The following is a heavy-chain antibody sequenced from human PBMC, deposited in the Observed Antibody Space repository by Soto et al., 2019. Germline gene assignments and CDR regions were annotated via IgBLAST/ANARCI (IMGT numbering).Heavy chain of an antibody. V-gene: IGHV4-59*01. Sequence: QVQLQESGPGLVKPSETLSLTCTVSGGSISSYYWTWIRQPPGKGLEWIGYIYYSGSTKYNPSLKSRATISVDTSKNQFSLKLTSVTAADTAVYYCARGRGDLLWFGELRHYGMDVWGQGTTVTVSS. CDR3: ARGRGDLLWFGELRHYGMDV. CDR2: IYYSGST. J-gene: IGHJ6*02. CDR1: GGSISSYY. D-gene: IGHD3-10*01.